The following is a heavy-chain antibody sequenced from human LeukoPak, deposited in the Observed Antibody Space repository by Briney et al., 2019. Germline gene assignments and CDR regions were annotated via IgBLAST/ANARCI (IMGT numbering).Heavy chain of an antibody. CDR2: INPNSGGT. CDR1: GYTFTGYY. J-gene: IGHJ5*02. Sequence: ASAKVSCKASGYTFTGYYMHWVRQAPGQGLEWMGWINPNSGGTNYAQKFQGWVTMTRDTSISTAYMELSRLRSDDTAVYYCARLTGASTAAGTRGPRNWFDPWGQGTLVTVSS. V-gene: IGHV1-2*04. CDR3: ARLTGASTAAGTRGPRNWFDP. D-gene: IGHD6-13*01.